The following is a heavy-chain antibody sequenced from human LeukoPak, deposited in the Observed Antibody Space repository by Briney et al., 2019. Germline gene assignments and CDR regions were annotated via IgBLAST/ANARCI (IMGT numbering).Heavy chain of an antibody. V-gene: IGHV3-23*01. CDR2: ISGNGYNT. CDR3: AKGVRLWFAFYFDY. J-gene: IGHJ4*02. D-gene: IGHD3-10*01. CDR1: GFTFGNYA. Sequence: GGSLRLSCAASGFTFGNYAMSWVRQAPGKGLEWVSAISGNGYNTYYADSVKGRFTISSESSGNTLFLQMHSLRAEDTAVYYCAKGVRLWFAFYFDYWGQGTLVTVSS.